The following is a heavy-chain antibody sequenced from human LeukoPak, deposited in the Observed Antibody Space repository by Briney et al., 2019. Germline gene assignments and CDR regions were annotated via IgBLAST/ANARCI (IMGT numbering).Heavy chain of an antibody. D-gene: IGHD3-22*01. CDR1: GDSISSGDYY. CDR2: ISSSGST. CDR3: ARDHYYYDSSGYGRWFDP. Sequence: SETLSLTCTVSGDSISSGDYYWSWIRQPAVKGLEWIGRISSSGSTNYNPSLKGRVTISVDTSKNQFSLKLSSVTAADTAVYYRARDHYYYDSSGYGRWFDPWGQGTLVTVSS. V-gene: IGHV4-61*02. J-gene: IGHJ5*02.